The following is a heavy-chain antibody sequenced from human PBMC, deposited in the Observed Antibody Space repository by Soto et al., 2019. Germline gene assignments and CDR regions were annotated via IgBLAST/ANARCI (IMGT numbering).Heavy chain of an antibody. V-gene: IGHV4-34*01. Sequence: PSETLSLACAVYGGSFSGYYWSWIRQPPGKGLEWIGEINHSGSTNYNPSLKSRVTISVDTSKNQFSLKLSSVTAADTAVYYCARGVRWTTVVPPGFAYWGQGTLVTVSS. D-gene: IGHD4-17*01. CDR3: ARGVRWTTVVPPGFAY. CDR1: GGSFSGYY. CDR2: INHSGST. J-gene: IGHJ4*02.